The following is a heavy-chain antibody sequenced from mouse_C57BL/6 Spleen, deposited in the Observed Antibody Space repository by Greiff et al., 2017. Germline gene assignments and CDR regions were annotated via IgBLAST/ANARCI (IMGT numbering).Heavy chain of an antibody. V-gene: IGHV5-9-1*02. CDR1: GFTFSSYA. CDR3: TRCGPSDGDYAGFGG. Sequence: EVKLVESGAGLVKPGGSLKLSCAASGFTFSSYAMSWVRQTPEKRLEWVAYISSGGDYIYYADTVKGRFTISRDNARNTLYLQMSSLKSEDTAMYYCTRCGPSDGDYAGFGGWGQGTLVTVSA. J-gene: IGHJ3*01. D-gene: IGHD2-13*01. CDR2: ISSGGDYI.